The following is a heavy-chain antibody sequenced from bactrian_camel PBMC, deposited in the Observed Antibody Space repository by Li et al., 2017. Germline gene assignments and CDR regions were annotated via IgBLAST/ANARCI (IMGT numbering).Heavy chain of an antibody. Sequence: QLVESGGGLVQPGGSLRISCEASGFTFTNYGMSWVRQAPGKGLEWVSGITGNGSDIFCTKSVKGRFTISRDNAKSRLHLQMNSLKSDDTGLYYCATGAVSPGNWGQGTQVTVS. J-gene: IGHJ4*01. CDR3: ATGAVSPGN. V-gene: IGHV3S6*01. D-gene: IGHD5*01. CDR1: GFTFTNYG. CDR2: ITGNGSDI.